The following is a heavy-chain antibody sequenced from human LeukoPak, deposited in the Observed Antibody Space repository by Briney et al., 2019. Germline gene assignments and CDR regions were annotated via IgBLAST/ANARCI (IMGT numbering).Heavy chain of an antibody. J-gene: IGHJ4*02. CDR2: ISPIVSTT. CDR3: ARGNLEWLFVWDY. V-gene: IGHV1-69*05. Sequence: SVRLSCKASGFTFSSYAISWVRQAPGQGLEWMADISPIVSTTNYAQTVQGRFTITTDKSKSTLYMQMNSLRSEDTALYYCARGNLEWLFVWDYWGPG. CDR1: GFTFSSYA. D-gene: IGHD3-3*01.